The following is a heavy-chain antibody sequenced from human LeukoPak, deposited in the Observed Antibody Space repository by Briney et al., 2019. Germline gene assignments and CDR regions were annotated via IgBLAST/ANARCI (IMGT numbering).Heavy chain of an antibody. V-gene: IGHV1-69*01. J-gene: IGHJ6*03. D-gene: IGHD2-2*01. CDR3: ASLGYCSSTSCANYYYYYMDV. CDR2: IIPIFGTA. CDR1: GGTFSSYA. Sequence: SVKVSCKASGGTFSSYAISWVRQAPGQGLEWMGGIIPIFGTANYAQKFQGRVTITADESTSTAYMELSSLGSEDTAVYYCASLGYCSSTSCANYYYYYMDVWGKGTTVTVSS.